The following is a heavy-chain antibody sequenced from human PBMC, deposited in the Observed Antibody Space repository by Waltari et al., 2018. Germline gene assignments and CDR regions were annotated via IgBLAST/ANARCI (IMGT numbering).Heavy chain of an antibody. Sequence: QVQLVQSGAELKKPGASVKVSCKAPGYTFTDFYLHWVRQAPGQGLDLRVRDSTNSGATDYAQKCQGRVTMTRDTSISTAYLELSRLRSDDTATYYCAMKTSHYDYWGPGTLVTVSS. J-gene: IGHJ4*02. CDR2: DSTNSGAT. CDR1: GYTFTDFY. CDR3: AMKTSHYDY. V-gene: IGHV1-2*06. D-gene: IGHD2-2*01.